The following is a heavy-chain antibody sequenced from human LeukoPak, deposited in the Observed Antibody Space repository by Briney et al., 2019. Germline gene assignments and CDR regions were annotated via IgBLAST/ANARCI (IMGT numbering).Heavy chain of an antibody. CDR2: INPNSGGT. J-gene: IGHJ1*01. CDR3: ARDGVGYYDSSGYYYFQH. V-gene: IGHV1-2*02. Sequence: GASVTVSCTASGYTFTGYYMHWVRQAPGQGLEWMGWINPNSGGTNYAQKFQGRVTMTRDTSISTAYMELSRLRSDDTAVYYCARDGVGYYDSSGYYYFQHWGQGTLVTVSS. CDR1: GYTFTGYY. D-gene: IGHD3-22*01.